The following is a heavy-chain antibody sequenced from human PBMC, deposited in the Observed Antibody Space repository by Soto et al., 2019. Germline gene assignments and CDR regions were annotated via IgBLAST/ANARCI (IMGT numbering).Heavy chain of an antibody. CDR2: IIPIFGTA. V-gene: IGHV1-69*01. Sequence: QVQLVQSGAEVKKPGSSVKVSCKASGGTFSSYAISWVRQAPGQGLEWMGGIIPIFGTANYAQKFHGRGTITADESTSTAYMELSSLRSEDTAVYYCAGGGGAYCGGDCLPYFDYWGQGTLVPVSS. D-gene: IGHD2-21*02. J-gene: IGHJ4*02. CDR3: AGGGGAYCGGDCLPYFDY. CDR1: GGTFSSYA.